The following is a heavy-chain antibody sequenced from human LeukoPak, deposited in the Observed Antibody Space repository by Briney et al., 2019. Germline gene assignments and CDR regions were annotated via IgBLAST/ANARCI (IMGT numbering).Heavy chain of an antibody. CDR1: GYSFTNYW. J-gene: IGHJ4*02. Sequence: GESLKISCKGSGYSFTNYWIGWVRQMPGKGLEWMGITHPGDSGTRYSPSFQGQVTMSVDESITTAYLQWSSLRASDSAIYYCARGGTYRYGSSDYWGQGTLVTVSS. D-gene: IGHD5-18*01. V-gene: IGHV5-51*01. CDR3: ARGGTYRYGSSDY. CDR2: THPGDSGT.